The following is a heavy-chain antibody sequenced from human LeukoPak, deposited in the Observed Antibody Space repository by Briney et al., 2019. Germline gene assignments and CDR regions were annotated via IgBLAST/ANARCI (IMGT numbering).Heavy chain of an antibody. D-gene: IGHD2-15*01. Sequence: SETLSLTCTVSGYSISSGYYWGWIRQPPGKGLEWIGSIYHSGSTYYNPSLKSRVTISVDTSKNQFSLKLSSVTAADTAVYYCAREGDIVVVVAATPDAFDIWGQGTMVTVSS. CDR1: GYSISSGYY. V-gene: IGHV4-38-2*02. CDR2: IYHSGST. J-gene: IGHJ3*02. CDR3: AREGDIVVVVAATPDAFDI.